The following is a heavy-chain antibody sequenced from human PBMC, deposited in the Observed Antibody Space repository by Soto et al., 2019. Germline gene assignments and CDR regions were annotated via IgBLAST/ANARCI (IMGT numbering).Heavy chain of an antibody. CDR3: AGDGNIAARPYHFDY. D-gene: IGHD6-6*01. CDR2: INPSGGST. Sequence: ASVKVSCKASGYTFTSYYMHWVRQAPGQGLEWMGIINPSGGSTSYAQKFQGRVTMTRDTSTSTAYMELSSLRSEDTAVYYCAGDGNIAARPYHFDYWGQGTLVTV. J-gene: IGHJ4*02. CDR1: GYTFTSYY. V-gene: IGHV1-46*01.